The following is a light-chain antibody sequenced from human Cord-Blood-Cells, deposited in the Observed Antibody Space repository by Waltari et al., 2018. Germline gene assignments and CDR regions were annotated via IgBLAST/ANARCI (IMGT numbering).Light chain of an antibody. CDR2: DNN. V-gene: IGLV1-51*01. J-gene: IGLJ2*01. Sequence: QSVLTQPPSVSAAPGQKVTISCSGSSSNIGNNYVSWYQQLPGTAPTLLIYDNNNRPSGIPDRVAGSKSGTSATLGITGLQTGDEADYYCGTWDSSLSDVVFGGGTKLTVL. CDR1: SSNIGNNY. CDR3: GTWDSSLSDVV.